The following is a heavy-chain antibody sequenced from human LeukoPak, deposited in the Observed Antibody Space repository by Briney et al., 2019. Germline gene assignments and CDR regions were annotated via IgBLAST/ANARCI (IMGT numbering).Heavy chain of an antibody. J-gene: IGHJ6*02. CDR3: ARGKIFGVIYYYYYGMDV. Sequence: SETLSLTCAVYGGSFSGYYWSWIRQPPGKGLEWIGEINHSGSTNYNPSLKSRVTISVDTSKNQFSLKLSSVTAADTAVYYCARGKIFGVIYYYYYGMDVWGQGTTVTVSS. D-gene: IGHD3-3*01. V-gene: IGHV4-34*01. CDR1: GGSFSGYY. CDR2: INHSGST.